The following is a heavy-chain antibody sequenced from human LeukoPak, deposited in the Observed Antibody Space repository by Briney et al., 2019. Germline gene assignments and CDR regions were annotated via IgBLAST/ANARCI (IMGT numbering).Heavy chain of an antibody. J-gene: IGHJ5*02. D-gene: IGHD2-15*01. Sequence: PGGSLRLSCAVSGLAFSSEWMSWVRQAPGKGLEWVANIYKAGSEQYSVDSVKGRFTISRDNAKNSLYLQMNSLRAEDGAVYYCARAISGAWGQGTLVTVS. CDR3: ARAISGA. CDR1: GLAFSSEW. CDR2: IYKAGSEQ. V-gene: IGHV3-7*04.